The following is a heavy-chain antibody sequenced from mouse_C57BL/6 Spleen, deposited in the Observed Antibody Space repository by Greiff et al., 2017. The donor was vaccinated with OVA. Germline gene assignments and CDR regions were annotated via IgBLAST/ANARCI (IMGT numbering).Heavy chain of an antibody. CDR3: ASITTVASLGYFDV. CDR1: GYTFTSYW. J-gene: IGHJ1*03. V-gene: IGHV1-53*01. Sequence: QVQLQQSGTELVKPGASVKLSCKASGYTFTSYWMHWVKQRPGQGLEWIGNINPSNGGTNYNEKFKSKATLTVDKSSSTAYMQLSSLTSEDSAVYYCASITTVASLGYFDVWGTGTTVTVSS. CDR2: INPSNGGT. D-gene: IGHD1-1*01.